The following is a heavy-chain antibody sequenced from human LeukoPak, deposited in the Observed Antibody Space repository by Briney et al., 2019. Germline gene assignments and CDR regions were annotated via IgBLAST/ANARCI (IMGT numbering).Heavy chain of an antibody. J-gene: IGHJ4*02. D-gene: IGHD2-15*01. CDR3: AKATLGSCSGARCYPFDY. V-gene: IGHV3-23*01. CDR1: GFTFSTYA. Sequence: GGSLRLSCAASGFTFSTYAMSWVRQAAGKGLEWVSVISGSGSSTYYADSVKGRFTISRGNSKNTLYLQMNSLRAEDTAIYYCAKATLGSCSGARCYPFDYWGQGTLVNVSS. CDR2: ISGSGSST.